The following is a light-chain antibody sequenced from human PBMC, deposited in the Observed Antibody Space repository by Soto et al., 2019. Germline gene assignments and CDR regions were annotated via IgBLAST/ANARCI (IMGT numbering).Light chain of an antibody. Sequence: IQMTQSPSSVSASVGDRVTITCRASQGIGRMLAWYQQKAGKAPALLIYGASTLQSGVPSRFSGSGFGTDFTFTISSLQPEDSATYYCQRADTFPVSFGGGTKVEIK. J-gene: IGKJ4*01. CDR3: QRADTFPVS. CDR1: QGIGRM. CDR2: GAS. V-gene: IGKV1D-12*01.